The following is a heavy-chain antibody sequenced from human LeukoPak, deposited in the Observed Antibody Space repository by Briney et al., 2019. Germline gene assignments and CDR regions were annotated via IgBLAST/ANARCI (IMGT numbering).Heavy chain of an antibody. J-gene: IGHJ4*02. CDR3: ARSDPVVPAAIIDY. Sequence: PSETLSLTCAVYGGSFSGYYWSWIRQPPGKGLEWIGEINHSGSTNYNPSLKSRVTISVDTSENQFSLKLSSVTAADTAVYYCARSDPVVPAAIIDYWGQGTLVTVSS. V-gene: IGHV4-34*01. CDR1: GGSFSGYY. CDR2: INHSGST. D-gene: IGHD2-2*02.